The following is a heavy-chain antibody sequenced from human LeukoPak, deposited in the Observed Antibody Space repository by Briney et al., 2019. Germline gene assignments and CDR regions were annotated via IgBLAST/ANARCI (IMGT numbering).Heavy chain of an antibody. J-gene: IGHJ4*02. V-gene: IGHV3-9*01. Sequence: GGSLRLSCAASGFTFDDYAMHWVRQAPGKGLEWVSGISWNSGSIGYADSVKGRFTISRDNAKNSLYLQMNSLRAEDTALYYCAKGIGYSSSSACFDYWGQGTLVTVSS. CDR2: ISWNSGSI. CDR3: AKGIGYSSSSACFDY. CDR1: GFTFDDYA. D-gene: IGHD6-6*01.